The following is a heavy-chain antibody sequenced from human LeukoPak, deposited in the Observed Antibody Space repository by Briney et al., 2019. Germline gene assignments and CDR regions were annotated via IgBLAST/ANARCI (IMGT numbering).Heavy chain of an antibody. V-gene: IGHV1-69*06. CDR2: IIPIFGTA. J-gene: IGHJ4*02. CDR3: ATRGAKYYYDSSGPREIDY. Sequence: GASVKVSCKASGGTFSSYAISWVRQAPGQGLEWMGGIIPIFGTANYAQKFQGRVTMTEDTSTDTAYMELSSLRSEDTAVYYCATRGAKYYYDSSGPREIDYWGQGTLVTVSS. D-gene: IGHD3-22*01. CDR1: GGTFSSYA.